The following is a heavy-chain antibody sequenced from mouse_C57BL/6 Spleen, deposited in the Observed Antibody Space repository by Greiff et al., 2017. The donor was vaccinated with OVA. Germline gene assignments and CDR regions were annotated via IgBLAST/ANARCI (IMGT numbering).Heavy chain of an antibody. CDR1: GYAFSSSW. CDR3: AREVPHYYAMDY. V-gene: IGHV1-82*01. D-gene: IGHD5-1*01. Sequence: QVQLQQSGPELVKPGASVKISCKASGYAFSSSWMNWVKQRPGKGLEWIGRIYPGDGDTNYNGKFKGKATLTADKSSSTAYMQLSSLTSEDSAVYFCAREVPHYYAMDYWGQGTSVTVSS. CDR2: IYPGDGDT. J-gene: IGHJ4*01.